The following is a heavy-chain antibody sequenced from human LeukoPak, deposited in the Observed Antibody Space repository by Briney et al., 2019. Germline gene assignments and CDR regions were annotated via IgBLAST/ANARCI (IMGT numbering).Heavy chain of an antibody. D-gene: IGHD1-26*01. J-gene: IGHJ6*03. CDR1: GGSISGYY. CDR3: ARAIVSGEGYYYMDV. CDR2: IYYSGST. V-gene: IGHV4-59*12. Sequence: SETLSLTCTVSGGSISGYYWSWIRQPPGKGLEWIGNIYYSGSTNYNPSLKSRVTISVDTSKNQFSLKLSSVTAADTAVYYCARAIVSGEGYYYMDVWGKGTTVTVSS.